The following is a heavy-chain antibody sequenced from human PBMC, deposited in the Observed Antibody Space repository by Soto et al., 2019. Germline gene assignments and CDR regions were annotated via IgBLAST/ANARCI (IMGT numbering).Heavy chain of an antibody. Sequence: SETLSLTCAVSGGSISSGGYSWSWIRQPPGQGLGWIGYNYHSGSTCYNPSPRSRVTISVYRAKDQCSRKLSSVTAADTAVYYCASGRYSGYDSSFYFDYWGQGTLVTVAS. CDR3: ASGRYSGYDSSFYFDY. D-gene: IGHD5-12*01. CDR2: NYHSGST. CDR1: GGSISSGGYS. J-gene: IGHJ4*02. V-gene: IGHV4-30-2*01.